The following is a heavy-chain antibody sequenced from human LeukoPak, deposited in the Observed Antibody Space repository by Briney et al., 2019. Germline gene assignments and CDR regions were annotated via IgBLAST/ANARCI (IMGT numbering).Heavy chain of an antibody. V-gene: IGHV5-51*03. J-gene: IGHJ5*02. Sequence: KPGESLKISCKGSGYSFTSYWIGWVRQTPGKGLEWMGIIYPGDSDTRYSPSFQGQVTISADKSISTAYLQWSSLKASDTAMYYCARTGYSSSWYKYSNWFDPWGQGTLVTVSS. D-gene: IGHD6-13*01. CDR3: ARTGYSSSWYKYSNWFDP. CDR2: IYPGDSDT. CDR1: GYSFTSYW.